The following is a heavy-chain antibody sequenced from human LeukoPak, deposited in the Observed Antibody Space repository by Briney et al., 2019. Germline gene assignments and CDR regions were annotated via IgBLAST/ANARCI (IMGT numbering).Heavy chain of an antibody. CDR2: IITIFGTA. CDR1: GGTFSSYA. Sequence: SVKVSCKASGGTFSSYAISWVRQAPGQGLEWMGGIITIFGTANYAQKFQGRVTITADESTSTAYMELSSLRSEDTAVYYCARDRDVVVPAAPYDYSYYMDVWGKGTTVTVSS. CDR3: ARDRDVVVPAAPYDYSYYMDV. V-gene: IGHV1-69*13. J-gene: IGHJ6*03. D-gene: IGHD2-2*01.